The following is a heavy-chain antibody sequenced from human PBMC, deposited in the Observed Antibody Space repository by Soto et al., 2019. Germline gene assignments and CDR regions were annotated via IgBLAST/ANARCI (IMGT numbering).Heavy chain of an antibody. CDR2: IYWDDDK. CDR1: GFSLSTGGVG. J-gene: IGHJ4*02. CDR3: AHRMGKYGSWNGGYFDY. Sequence: QVTLRESGLTLVKPTQTLTLTCTFSGFSLSTGGVGVGWIRQPPGNALEWLAVIYWDDDKRYSPALKSRLTITKDTSENLVVLMMTNKDPVDSATYYCAHRMGKYGSWNGGYFDYWGQGILVTVSS. D-gene: IGHD3-3*01. V-gene: IGHV2-5*02.